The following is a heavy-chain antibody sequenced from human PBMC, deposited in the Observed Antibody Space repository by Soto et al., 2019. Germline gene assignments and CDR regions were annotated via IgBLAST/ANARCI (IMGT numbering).Heavy chain of an antibody. CDR2: ISAYNGNT. Sequence: ASVKVSCKASGYTFTSYGISWVRQAPGQGLEWMGWISAYNGNTNYAQKLQGRVTMTTATSTSPAYMELRSLGSDDTAVHYCAIDPPLGYCTNGVCYTALTEMGDYYYYMDVWGKGTTVTVSS. CDR3: AIDPPLGYCTNGVCYTALTEMGDYYYYMDV. V-gene: IGHV1-18*01. D-gene: IGHD2-8*01. J-gene: IGHJ6*03. CDR1: GYTFTSYG.